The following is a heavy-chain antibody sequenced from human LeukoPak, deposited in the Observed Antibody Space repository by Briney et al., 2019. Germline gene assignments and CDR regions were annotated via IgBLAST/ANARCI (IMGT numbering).Heavy chain of an antibody. D-gene: IGHD3-10*01. CDR2: ISGSGGST. CDR3: AKSAYYYGSGSSYFDY. CDR1: GYSFTSYW. Sequence: GESLKISCKGSGYSFTSYWIGWVRQAPGKGLEWVSAISGSGGSTYYADSVKGRFTISRDNSKNTLYLQMNSLRAEDTAVYYCAKSAYYYGSGSSYFDYWGQGTLVTVSS. V-gene: IGHV3-23*01. J-gene: IGHJ4*02.